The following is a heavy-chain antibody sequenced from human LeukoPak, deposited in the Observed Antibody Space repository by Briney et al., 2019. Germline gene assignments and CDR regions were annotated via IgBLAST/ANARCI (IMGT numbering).Heavy chain of an antibody. Sequence: GGSLRLSCAASGFTFSSYAMSWVHQAPGKGLEWVSAISGSGGSTYYADSVKGRFTISRDNSKNTLYLQMNSLRAEDTAVYYRAKDFVYDILTGYLDYWGQGTLVTVSS. CDR3: AKDFVYDILTGYLDY. CDR1: GFTFSSYA. J-gene: IGHJ4*02. V-gene: IGHV3-23*01. D-gene: IGHD3-9*01. CDR2: ISGSGGST.